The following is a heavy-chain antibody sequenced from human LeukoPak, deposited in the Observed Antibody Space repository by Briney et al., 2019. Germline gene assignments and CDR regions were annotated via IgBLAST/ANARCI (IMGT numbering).Heavy chain of an antibody. V-gene: IGHV4-59*08. D-gene: IGHD1-26*01. Sequence: PSETLSLTCTVSGGSISSYYWSWIRQPPGKGLEWIGYIYYSGSTNYNPSLKSRVTISIDASKNQFSLRLSSVTAADTAVYYCTRGGELMNSWGQGTLVTVSS. CDR1: GGSISSYY. CDR2: IYYSGST. CDR3: TRGGELMNS. J-gene: IGHJ4*02.